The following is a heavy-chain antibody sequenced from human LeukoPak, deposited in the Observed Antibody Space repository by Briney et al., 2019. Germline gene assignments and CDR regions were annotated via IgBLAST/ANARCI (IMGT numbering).Heavy chain of an antibody. D-gene: IGHD3-10*01. CDR1: GYTFINHA. V-gene: IGHV1-3*01. Sequence: ASVKVSCKASGYTFINHAIHWVRQAPGQRLEWMGWINAGNGNTKYSQKFQGRVTITRDTSASTAYMELSSLRSEDTAVYYCARLTYYLNAFDIWGQGTMVAVSS. J-gene: IGHJ3*02. CDR3: ARLTYYLNAFDI. CDR2: INAGNGNT.